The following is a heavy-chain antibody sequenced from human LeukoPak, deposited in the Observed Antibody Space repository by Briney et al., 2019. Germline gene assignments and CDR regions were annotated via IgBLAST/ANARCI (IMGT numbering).Heavy chain of an antibody. CDR1: GFTFSNYA. CDR2: ITGGGGSK. CDR3: AKDPPYGMDSSGGSFVPINWFDP. V-gene: IGHV3-23*01. J-gene: IGHJ5*02. Sequence: EPGGSLRLSCAASGFTFSNYAMSWVRQAPGKGLEWVAAITGGGGSKYYADSVKGRFTISRDNSKNTLYLQMNSLRAEDTAVYYCAKDPPYGMDSSGGSFVPINWFDPWGQGTLVTVSS. D-gene: IGHD2-15*01.